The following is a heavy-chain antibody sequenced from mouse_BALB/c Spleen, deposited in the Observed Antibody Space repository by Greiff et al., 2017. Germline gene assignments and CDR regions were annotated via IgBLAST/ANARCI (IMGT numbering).Heavy chain of an antibody. D-gene: IGHD2-2*01. CDR3: ARGGGYDGDYFDY. Sequence: DVKLVESGGGLVQPGGSRKLSCAASGFTFSSFGMHWVRQAPEKGLEWVAYISSGSSTIYYADTVKGRFTISRDNPKNTLFLQMTSLRSEDTAMYYCARGGGYDGDYFDYWGQGTTLTVSS. CDR2: ISSGSSTI. J-gene: IGHJ2*01. V-gene: IGHV5-17*02. CDR1: GFTFSSFG.